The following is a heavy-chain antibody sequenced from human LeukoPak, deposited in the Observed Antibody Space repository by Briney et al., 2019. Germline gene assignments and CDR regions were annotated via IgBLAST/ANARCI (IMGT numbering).Heavy chain of an antibody. J-gene: IGHJ6*02. CDR3: AKVYYGIDV. CDR2: ISSSGGST. Sequence: GGSLRLSCAASGFTFSSYAMSWVRQAPGKGLEWVSSISSSGGSTYYADSVKGRFTISRDNAKNSLYLQMNSLRAEDTAVYYCAKVYYGIDVWGQGTTVTVSS. CDR1: GFTFSSYA. V-gene: IGHV3-23*01.